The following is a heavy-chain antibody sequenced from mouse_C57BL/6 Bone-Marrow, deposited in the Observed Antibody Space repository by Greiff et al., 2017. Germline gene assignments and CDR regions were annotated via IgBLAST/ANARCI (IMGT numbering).Heavy chain of an antibody. V-gene: IGHV5-9*01. CDR1: GFTFSSYT. J-gene: IGHJ1*03. D-gene: IGHD1-1*01. CDR3: SRQVTTVLATKYFDV. Sequence: EVKLVESGGGLVKPGGSLKLSCAASGFTFSSYTMSWVRQTPEKRLQWVAAISGGGGNTYYPDSVKGRFTISRDNDKNILYLQMSSLRSEDMALYYCSRQVTTVLATKYFDVWGTGTTVTVAS. CDR2: ISGGGGNT.